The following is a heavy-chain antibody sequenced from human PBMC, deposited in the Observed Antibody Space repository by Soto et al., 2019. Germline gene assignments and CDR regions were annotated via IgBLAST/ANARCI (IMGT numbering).Heavy chain of an antibody. CDR2: ISAYNGNT. Sequence: ASVKVSCKASGYTFTSYGISWVRQAPGQGLEWMGWISAYNGNTNYAQKLQGRVTMTTDTSTSTAYMELRSLRSDDTAVYYCARDDRQQLIKYYYYGMDVWGQGTTVTVSS. CDR3: ARDDRQQLIKYYYYGMDV. CDR1: GYTFTSYG. D-gene: IGHD6-13*01. V-gene: IGHV1-18*01. J-gene: IGHJ6*02.